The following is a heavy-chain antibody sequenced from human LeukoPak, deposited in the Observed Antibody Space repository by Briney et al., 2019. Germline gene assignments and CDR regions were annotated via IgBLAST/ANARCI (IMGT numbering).Heavy chain of an antibody. Sequence: GGSLRLSCAASGFTFSSYAMSWVRQAPGKGLEWVSAISGSGGSTYYADSVKGRFTISRDNSKNTLYLQMNSLRAEDTAVYYCAKLLDGDYGYWYFDLWGRGTLVTVSS. J-gene: IGHJ2*01. V-gene: IGHV3-23*01. CDR3: AKLLDGDYGYWYFDL. D-gene: IGHD4-17*01. CDR1: GFTFSSYA. CDR2: ISGSGGST.